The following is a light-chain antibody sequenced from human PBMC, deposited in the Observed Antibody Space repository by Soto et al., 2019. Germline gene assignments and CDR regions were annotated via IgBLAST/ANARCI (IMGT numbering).Light chain of an antibody. V-gene: IGKV3-20*01. CDR1: QSINSN. Sequence: TQSPPTLSVSPGDIATPSSRASQSINSNLAWYQQKPGQAPRLLIYGASSRATGIPDRFSGSGSGTDFTLTISRLEPEDFAVYYCQQYGSSPPITFGQGTRLEI. J-gene: IGKJ5*01. CDR2: GAS. CDR3: QQYGSSPPIT.